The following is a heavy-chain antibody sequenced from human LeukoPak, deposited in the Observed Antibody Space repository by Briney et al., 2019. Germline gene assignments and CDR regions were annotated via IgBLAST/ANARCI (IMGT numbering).Heavy chain of an antibody. D-gene: IGHD2-2*03. CDR1: GGSISSSSYY. J-gene: IGHJ5*02. CDR2: IYYSGST. Sequence: PSETLSLTCTVSGGSISSSSYYWGWIRQPPGKGLEWIGSIYYSGSTYYNPSLKSRVTISVDTSKNQFSLKLSSVTAADTAVYYCARLLNGYCSSTSCTWFDPWGQGTPVTVSS. CDR3: ARLLNGYCSSTSCTWFDP. V-gene: IGHV4-39*01.